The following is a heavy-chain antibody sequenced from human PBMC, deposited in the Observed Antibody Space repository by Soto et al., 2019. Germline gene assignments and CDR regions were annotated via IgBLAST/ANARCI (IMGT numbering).Heavy chain of an antibody. J-gene: IGHJ4*02. CDR1: GFTFSSFA. CDR2: ISGSGVGT. D-gene: IGHD5-12*01. CDR3: AKGDIPNEY. V-gene: IGHV3-23*01. Sequence: GGSLRLSCAASGFTFSSFAMTWVRQAPGKGLEWVSTISGSGVGTYYADSVQGRFTISRDSSKNTLYLQMNSLRAEDTAVYYCAKGDIPNEYWGQGTLVTVTS.